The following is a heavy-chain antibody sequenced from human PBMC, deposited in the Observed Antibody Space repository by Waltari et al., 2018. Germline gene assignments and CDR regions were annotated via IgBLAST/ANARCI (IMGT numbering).Heavy chain of an antibody. J-gene: IGHJ5*02. CDR3: AKANRHSGQDNWFDP. Sequence: QGQLVESGGGVVQPGRSLRLTCTASGFIFSNYGMHWVRQAPGKGLEWVAVISFDGLDKRYADSVKGRFTISRDNSKNTLFLELNSLTTDDTGVYFGAKANRHSGQDNWFDPWGHGAPVTVSS. V-gene: IGHV3-30*18. D-gene: IGHD2-15*01. CDR2: ISFDGLDK. CDR1: GFIFSNYG.